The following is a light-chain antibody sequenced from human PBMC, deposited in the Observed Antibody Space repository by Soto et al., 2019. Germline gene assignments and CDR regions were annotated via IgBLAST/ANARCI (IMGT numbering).Light chain of an antibody. Sequence: DIVMTQSPESLAVSLGERATINRKSSRSVFYNSNNKNYLAWYQQKPGQSPRLLLYWASTRESGVPDRFSGGGSVTDFTLTISRLQAEDVAVYFCQQYFTTPYTFGQGTKVEIK. CDR3: QQYFTTPYT. V-gene: IGKV4-1*01. CDR2: WAS. J-gene: IGKJ2*01. CDR1: RSVFYNSNNKNY.